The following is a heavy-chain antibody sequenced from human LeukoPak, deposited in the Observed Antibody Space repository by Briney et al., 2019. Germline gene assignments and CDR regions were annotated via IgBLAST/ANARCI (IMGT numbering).Heavy chain of an antibody. CDR3: ARTPTTVYYYFDY. Sequence: GGSLRLSCAASGFTFSSYGMHWVRQAPGKGLEWVAVIWYDGSNKYYVDSVKGRFTISRDNSKNTLYLQMNSLRAEDTAVYYCARTPTTVYYYFDYWGQGTLVTVSS. J-gene: IGHJ4*02. CDR1: GFTFSSYG. CDR2: IWYDGSNK. D-gene: IGHD4-17*01. V-gene: IGHV3-33*01.